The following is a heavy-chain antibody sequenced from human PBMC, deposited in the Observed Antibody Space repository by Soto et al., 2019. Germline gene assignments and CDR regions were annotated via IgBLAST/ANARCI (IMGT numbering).Heavy chain of an antibody. CDR1: GFTFSTTG. D-gene: IGHD6-19*01. CDR2: ISHDGGDK. CDR3: AKDLYGAGWYNYFDP. V-gene: IGHV3-30*18. Sequence: QVHLVESGGGVVQPGRSLRLSCAASGFTFSTTGMHWVRQAPGKGLEWVAMISHDGGDKHYTDSVKGRFTISRDTSKNTMYLQMNSLRPEDMAMYHCAKDLYGAGWYNYFDPWGQGTLVTVSS. J-gene: IGHJ5*02.